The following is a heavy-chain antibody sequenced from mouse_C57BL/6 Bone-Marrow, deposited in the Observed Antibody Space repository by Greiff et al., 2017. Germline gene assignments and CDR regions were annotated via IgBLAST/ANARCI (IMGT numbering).Heavy chain of an antibody. J-gene: IGHJ4*01. CDR1: GFSLTSYA. V-gene: IGHV2-9-1*01. CDR3: ARKGIPYDYDDYAMDY. Sequence: QVQLKESGPGLVAPSQSLSITCTVSGFSLTSYAISWVRQPPGKGLEWLGVRWTGGGTNYNSALKSRLSISKDNSKSQVFLKMNRLQTDDTARYYCARKGIPYDYDDYAMDYWGQGTSVTVSS. CDR2: RWTGGGT. D-gene: IGHD2-4*01.